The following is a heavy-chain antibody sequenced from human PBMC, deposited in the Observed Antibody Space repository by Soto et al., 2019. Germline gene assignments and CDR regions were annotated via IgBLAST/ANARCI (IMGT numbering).Heavy chain of an antibody. J-gene: IGHJ4*02. CDR2: ISSSSSYI. CDR3: ARVPTSSWSRGPIDY. V-gene: IGHV3-21*01. Sequence: EVQLVESGGGLVKPGGSLRLSCAASGFTFSSYSMNWVRQAPGKGLEWVSSISSSSSYIYYADSVKGRFTISRDNAKNSLYLQMNSLRAEDTAVYYCARVPTSSWSRGPIDYWGQGTLVTVSS. D-gene: IGHD6-13*01. CDR1: GFTFSSYS.